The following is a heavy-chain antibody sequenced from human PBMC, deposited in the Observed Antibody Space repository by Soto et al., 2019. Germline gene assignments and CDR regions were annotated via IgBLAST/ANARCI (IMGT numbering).Heavy chain of an antibody. Sequence: EVQLVESGGGLVQPGGSLRLSCAASGFTFSSYWMHWVRQAPGKGLVWVSRINSDGSSTSYADSVKGRFTISRDNAKNTLYLQMNSLRAEDTAVYYCSRGGDFWSGYYGDNYYYYGRDVWGQGTTVTVSS. CDR2: INSDGSST. V-gene: IGHV3-74*01. D-gene: IGHD3-3*01. CDR3: SRGGDFWSGYYGDNYYYYGRDV. J-gene: IGHJ6*02. CDR1: GFTFSSYW.